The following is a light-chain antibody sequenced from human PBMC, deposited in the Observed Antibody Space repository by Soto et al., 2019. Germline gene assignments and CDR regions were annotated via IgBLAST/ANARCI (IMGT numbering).Light chain of an antibody. CDR2: EVS. Sequence: QPALTQPASVSGSPGQSITISCTGTSSDVGGYNYVSWYQQQAGKAPKLIIHEVSNRPSGVSNRFSGSKSGNTASLTISGLQAEDEADYYCDSYTSSRAYVFGIGTKLTVL. CDR3: DSYTSSRAYV. V-gene: IGLV2-14*01. J-gene: IGLJ1*01. CDR1: SSDVGGYNY.